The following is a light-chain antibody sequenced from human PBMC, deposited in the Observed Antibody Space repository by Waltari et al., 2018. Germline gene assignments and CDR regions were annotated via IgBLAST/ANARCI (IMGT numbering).Light chain of an antibody. CDR1: QSVLYSSNSQNY. V-gene: IGKV4-1*01. Sequence: LAVSLGERATINCKSSQSVLYSSNSQNYLAWYQQKPGQPPKLLIYWASTRESGVPDRFSGSESGTDFTLTISSLQAEDVAVYYCQQYYSTPWTFGQGTKVEIK. CDR2: WAS. CDR3: QQYYSTPWT. J-gene: IGKJ1*01.